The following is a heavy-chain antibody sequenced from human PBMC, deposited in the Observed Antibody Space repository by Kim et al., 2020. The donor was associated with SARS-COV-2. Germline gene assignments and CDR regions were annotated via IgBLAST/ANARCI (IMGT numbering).Heavy chain of an antibody. V-gene: IGHV3-23*03. CDR2: IYSGGSST. Sequence: GGSLRLSCAASGFTFISYAMSWVRQAPGKGLDWVSVIYSGGSSTYYADAVKGRFTISRDNSKNTLYLQMNSLRAEDTAGYYCAKDLYYDSSGYYFGGYVYYYYGMDVWGQGTTVTVSS. D-gene: IGHD3-22*01. J-gene: IGHJ6*02. CDR1: GFTFISYA. CDR3: AKDLYYDSSGYYFGGYVYYYYGMDV.